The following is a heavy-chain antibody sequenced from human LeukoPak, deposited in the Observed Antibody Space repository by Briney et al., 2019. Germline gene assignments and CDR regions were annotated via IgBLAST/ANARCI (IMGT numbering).Heavy chain of an antibody. CDR3: ARESGGANNAFDI. Sequence: PGRSLRLSCAASGFTFSSYAMHWVRQAPGKGLEWVAVISYDGSNKYYADSVKGRFTISRDNSKNTLYLQMNSLRAEDTAVYYCARESGGANNAFDIWGQGAMVTVSS. CDR1: GFTFSSYA. CDR2: ISYDGSNK. V-gene: IGHV3-30-3*01. D-gene: IGHD1-26*01. J-gene: IGHJ3*02.